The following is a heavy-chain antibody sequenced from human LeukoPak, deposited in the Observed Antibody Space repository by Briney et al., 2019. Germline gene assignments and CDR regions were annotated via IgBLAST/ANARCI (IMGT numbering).Heavy chain of an antibody. CDR3: ARQRYSDY. CDR1: GFTFSRYW. J-gene: IGHJ4*02. D-gene: IGHD1-1*01. CDR2: IKEDGSEN. V-gene: IGHV3-7*01. Sequence: GGSLRLSCAASGFTFSRYWMTWVRQAPGKGLEWVANIKEDGSENSYVESVKGRFTIPRDNAKNSLYLQLNSLRAEDTAVYFCARQRYSDYWGQRTLVTVSS.